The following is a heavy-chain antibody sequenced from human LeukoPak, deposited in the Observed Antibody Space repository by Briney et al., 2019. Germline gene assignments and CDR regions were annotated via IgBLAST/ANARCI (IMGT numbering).Heavy chain of an antibody. D-gene: IGHD1-26*01. Sequence: GASVKVSCKASGYTFTSYDINWVRQATGQGLEWMGWMNPNSGNTGYAQKFQGRVTMTRNTSISTAYMELSSLRSEDTAVYYCARGYIATNTYYYYYGMDVWGQGTTVTVSS. CDR3: ARGYIATNTYYYYYGMDV. V-gene: IGHV1-8*01. CDR1: GYTFTSYD. CDR2: MNPNSGNT. J-gene: IGHJ6*02.